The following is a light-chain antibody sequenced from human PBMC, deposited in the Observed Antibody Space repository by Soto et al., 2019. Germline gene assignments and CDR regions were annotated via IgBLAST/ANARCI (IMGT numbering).Light chain of an antibody. J-gene: IGKJ2*01. CDR1: QRITTY. Sequence: DIQMTQSPSSPSASVGDRVTITCRASQRITTYLNWYQQKPGEPPKLLIYTASTLQSGVPSRFSGSGSGTDFTLTISGLQPEDFATYYCQQSYSTPPDTFGQGTKLEI. CDR3: QQSYSTPPDT. V-gene: IGKV1-39*01. CDR2: TAS.